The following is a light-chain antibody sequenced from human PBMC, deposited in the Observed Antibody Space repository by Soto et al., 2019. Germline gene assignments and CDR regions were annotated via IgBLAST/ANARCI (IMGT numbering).Light chain of an antibody. CDR2: GNT. J-gene: IGLJ1*01. CDR3: QSYDNRLSGYV. CDR1: SSNIGSGYD. Sequence: IISCTGGSSNIGSGYDVHWYQQLPGTAPKLLIYGNTNRPSGVPDRFSASTSATSASLAITGLQAEDEGDYYCQSYDNRLSGYVFGTGTKVTVL. V-gene: IGLV1-40*01.